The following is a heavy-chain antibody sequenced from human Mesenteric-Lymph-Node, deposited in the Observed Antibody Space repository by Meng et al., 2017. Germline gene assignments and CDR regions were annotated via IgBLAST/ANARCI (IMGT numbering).Heavy chain of an antibody. CDR2: ISGDARTL. Sequence: GESLKISCAASGFTFSNSAMSWVRQAPGKGLEWVSHISGDARTLYYADSVKGRFSISRDNAKNSLYLQMNSLRAEDTAVYFCARSGTYPYYFHYWGLGTVVTVSS. J-gene: IGHJ4*01. CDR3: ARSGTYPYYFHY. D-gene: IGHD1-26*01. V-gene: IGHV3-48*04. CDR1: GFTFSNSA.